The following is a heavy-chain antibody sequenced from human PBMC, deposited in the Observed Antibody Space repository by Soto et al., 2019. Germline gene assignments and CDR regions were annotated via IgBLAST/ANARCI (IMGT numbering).Heavy chain of an antibody. CDR1: GFIFSSYC. CDR3: ARLGPYGSETYSFRYNWFDP. D-gene: IGHD3-10*01. Sequence: GGSLRLSCAASGFIFSSYCMSWVRQDPGKGLEWVSAISGSGGNSYYAVSMQGRFTISRDNSKNTVYLQMNSLRGEDTAIYYCARLGPYGSETYSFRYNWFDPWGQGTLVTVSS. J-gene: IGHJ5*02. CDR2: ISGSGGNS. V-gene: IGHV3-23*01.